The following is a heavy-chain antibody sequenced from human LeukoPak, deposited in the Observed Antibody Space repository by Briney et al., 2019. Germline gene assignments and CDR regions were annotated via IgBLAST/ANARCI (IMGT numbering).Heavy chain of an antibody. CDR3: ARSPQADYYDSSGYRPLDAFDI. Sequence: SVKVSCKASGGTFSSYAISWVRQAPGQGLEWMGGIIPIFGTANYAQKFQGRVTITADESTSTAYMELSSLRSEDTAVYYCARSPQADYYDSSGYRPLDAFDIWGQGTMVTVPS. CDR2: IIPIFGTA. V-gene: IGHV1-69*13. D-gene: IGHD3-22*01. J-gene: IGHJ3*02. CDR1: GGTFSSYA.